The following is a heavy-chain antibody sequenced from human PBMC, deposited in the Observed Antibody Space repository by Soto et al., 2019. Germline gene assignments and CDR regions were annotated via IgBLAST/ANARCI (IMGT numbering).Heavy chain of an antibody. CDR2: IYYSGST. CDR1: GGSISNYY. CDR3: ARVYCSGGSCYGIDY. V-gene: IGHV4-59*01. Sequence: SETLSLTCTVSGGSISNYYWSWIRQPPGKGLEWIGYIYYSGSTNYNPSLKSRVTISVDTSKNQLSLKLRSEDTAVYYCARVYCSGGSCYGIDYWGQGTLVTVSS. D-gene: IGHD2-15*01. J-gene: IGHJ4*02.